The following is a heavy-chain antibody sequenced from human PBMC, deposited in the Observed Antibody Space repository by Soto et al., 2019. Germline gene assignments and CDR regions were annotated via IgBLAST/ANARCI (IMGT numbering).Heavy chain of an antibody. CDR3: AREYDYGDYGYFDY. CDR2: ISSSSSTI. D-gene: IGHD4-17*01. J-gene: IGHJ4*02. CDR1: GFTFSSYS. Sequence: EVQLVESGGGLAQPGGSLRLSCAASGFTFSSYSMNWVRQAPGKGLEWVSYISSSSSTIYYADSVKGRFTISRDNAKNSLYLQMNSLRAEDTAVYYCAREYDYGDYGYFDYWGQGTLVTVSS. V-gene: IGHV3-48*01.